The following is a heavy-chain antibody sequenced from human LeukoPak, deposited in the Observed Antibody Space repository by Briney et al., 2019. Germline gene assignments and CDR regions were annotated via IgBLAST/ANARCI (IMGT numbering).Heavy chain of an antibody. CDR2: IIPIFGTA. J-gene: IGHJ4*02. CDR1: GGTFSSYA. V-gene: IGHV1-69*05. CDR3: AGDTDSSGYYAY. Sequence: GASVKVSCKASGGTFSSYAISWVRQAPGQGLEWMGGIIPIFGTANYAQKFQGRVTITTDESTSTAYMELSSLRSEDTAVYYCAGDTDSSGYYAYWGQGTLVTVSS. D-gene: IGHD3-22*01.